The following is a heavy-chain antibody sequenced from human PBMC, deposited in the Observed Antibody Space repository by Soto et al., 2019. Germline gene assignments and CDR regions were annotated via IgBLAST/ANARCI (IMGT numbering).Heavy chain of an antibody. CDR1: GGSISSYY. D-gene: IGHD3-10*01. V-gene: IGHV4-59*08. CDR2: VHHSWGS. Sequence: QVQLQESGPGLVKPSETLSLSCTVSGGSISSYYWSWFRQSPGMRMEWIGYVHHSWGSSYNPSLQSRVAISLDTSTSQFSLKVTSVTATDTAVYYCARQGFGQLHGLVDVWGQGTTVTVSS. J-gene: IGHJ6*02. CDR3: ARQGFGQLHGLVDV.